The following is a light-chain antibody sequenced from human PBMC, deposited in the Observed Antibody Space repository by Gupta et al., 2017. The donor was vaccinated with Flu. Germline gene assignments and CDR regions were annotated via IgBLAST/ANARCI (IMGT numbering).Light chain of an antibody. Sequence: PSSLSASVGDRVTITCRASQDISNYLNWYQQKPGKAPKLLIYAASNLQDGVPSRFSGSGSGTDFTFTISSLQPEEVATYYCQQVYNHLQTFGRGTKVEIK. CDR1: QDISNY. CDR2: AAS. CDR3: QQVYNHLQT. J-gene: IGKJ4*01. V-gene: IGKV1-33*01.